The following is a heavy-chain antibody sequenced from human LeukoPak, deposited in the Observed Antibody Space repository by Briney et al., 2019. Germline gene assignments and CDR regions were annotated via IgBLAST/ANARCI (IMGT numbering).Heavy chain of an antibody. V-gene: IGHV3-30-3*01. CDR2: ISYDGSNK. J-gene: IGHJ3*02. D-gene: IGHD6-13*01. CDR3: ARDRRAQLSAFDI. Sequence: GGSLRLSCAASGFTFSSYAMHWVRQAPGKGQEWVAVISYDGSNKYYADSVKGRFTISRDNSKNTLYLQMNSLRAEDTAVYYCARDRRAQLSAFDIWGQGTMVTVSS. CDR1: GFTFSSYA.